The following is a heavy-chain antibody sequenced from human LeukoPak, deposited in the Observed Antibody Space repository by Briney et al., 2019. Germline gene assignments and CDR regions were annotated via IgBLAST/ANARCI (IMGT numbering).Heavy chain of an antibody. CDR1: GYTFTTYD. D-gene: IGHD2-21*01. Sequence: ASVKVSCKASGYTFTTYDINWVRQAAGRGFEWMGWMNPKSGDAGYADKFQGRVAITRDTSINTAYLELSALTSDDTAVYYCARGPFGNCGGGPCHFRDIDNWYDPWGQDTLVTVSS. CDR3: ARGPFGNCGGGPCHFRDIDNWYDP. J-gene: IGHJ5*02. CDR2: MNPKSGDA. V-gene: IGHV1-8*03.